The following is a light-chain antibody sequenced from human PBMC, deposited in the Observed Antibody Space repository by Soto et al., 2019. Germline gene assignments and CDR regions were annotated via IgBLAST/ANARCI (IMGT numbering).Light chain of an antibody. Sequence: QSALTQPAPVSGSPGQSITISCTGTSSDVGGYNYVSWYQQHPGKAPKLMIYEVSNRPSGVSNRFSGSKSGNTASLTISGLQAEDEADYYCTSYTTSSTHWVFGGGTKLTVL. CDR2: EVS. V-gene: IGLV2-14*01. CDR3: TSYTTSSTHWV. J-gene: IGLJ3*02. CDR1: SSDVGGYNY.